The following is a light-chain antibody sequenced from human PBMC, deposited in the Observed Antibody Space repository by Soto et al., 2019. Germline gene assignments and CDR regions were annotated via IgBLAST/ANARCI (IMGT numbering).Light chain of an antibody. CDR2: AAS. V-gene: IGKV1-6*01. J-gene: IGKJ1*01. Sequence: AIHMTQSPSSLSESVGERVAISCRASQDIRNTLAWYQQKPGEAPKLLIFAASNLQSGVPSRFSGSGSVTDFTLAITGLQPEVFATYYCLQYYNFSWTFGQGPRWIS. CDR3: LQYYNFSWT. CDR1: QDIRNT.